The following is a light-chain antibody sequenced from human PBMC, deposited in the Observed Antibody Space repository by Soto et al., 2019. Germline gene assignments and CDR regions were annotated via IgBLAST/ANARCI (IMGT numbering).Light chain of an antibody. Sequence: QSALTQPPSASGSPGPSVTISCTGTTSDIGSYNYVSWYQQHPGKAPKLLIYEVNRRPSGVPDRFSASKSGDTASLTVSGLQPEDEADYYCSSYAGITKVIFGAGTKLTVL. CDR2: EVN. CDR3: SSYAGITKVI. V-gene: IGLV2-8*01. CDR1: TSDIGSYNY. J-gene: IGLJ2*01.